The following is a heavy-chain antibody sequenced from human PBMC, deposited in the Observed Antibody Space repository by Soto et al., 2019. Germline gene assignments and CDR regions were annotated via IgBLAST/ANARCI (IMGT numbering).Heavy chain of an antibody. CDR2: ISTSGGST. V-gene: IGHV3-23*01. J-gene: IGHJ6*04. CDR3: YSSERYYGMDV. Sequence: EVQLLESGGGLVQPGGSLRLSCAASGFTFSSYAMSWVRQAPGKGLVWVSSISTSGGSTYYADSVKGRFTISRDKSNNTLNLQMNSMSVEDRAVYYCYSSERYYGMDVWCLGTTVTVSS. D-gene: IGHD1-26*01. CDR1: GFTFSSYA.